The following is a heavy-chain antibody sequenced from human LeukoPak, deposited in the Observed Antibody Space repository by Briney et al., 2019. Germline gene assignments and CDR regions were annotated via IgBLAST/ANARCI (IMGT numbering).Heavy chain of an antibody. CDR3: AREGYGDYRHDAFDI. Sequence: GGSLRLSCAASGFTFDDYGMSWVRQAPGKGLEWVSGINWNGGSTGYADSAKGRFTISRDNAKNSLYLQMNSLRAEDTALYYCAREGYGDYRHDAFDIWGQGTMVTVSS. CDR2: INWNGGST. CDR1: GFTFDDYG. D-gene: IGHD4-17*01. V-gene: IGHV3-20*04. J-gene: IGHJ3*02.